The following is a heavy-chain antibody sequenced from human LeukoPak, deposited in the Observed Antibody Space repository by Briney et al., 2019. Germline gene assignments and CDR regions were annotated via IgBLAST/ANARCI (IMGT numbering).Heavy chain of an antibody. CDR1: GFTFSNYP. CDR2: IPYDGSNN. J-gene: IGHJ4*02. D-gene: IGHD4-17*01. V-gene: IGHV3-30-3*01. CDR3: ARSEGTTVTMFDY. Sequence: GGSLRLSCAASGFTFSNYPMHWVRQAPGKGLEWVAVIPYDGSNNYYSDSVKGRFTISRDNSKNTLYLQMNSLRPEDTAVYYCARSEGTTVTMFDYWGQGTLVTVSS.